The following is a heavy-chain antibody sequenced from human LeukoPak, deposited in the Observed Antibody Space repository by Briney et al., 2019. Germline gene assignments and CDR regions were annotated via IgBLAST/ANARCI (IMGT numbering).Heavy chain of an antibody. CDR3: AKVGSSWKNYFDY. CDR1: GFTFSIYW. J-gene: IGHJ4*02. Sequence: GGSLRLSCAASGFTFSIYWMSWFRQAPGKGLEWVAHIKKDGSEKNYVDSVKGRFTISRDNTKNSVYLQMNSLRGEDTGVYYCAKVGSSWKNYFDYWGQGTLVTVSS. V-gene: IGHV3-7*01. CDR2: IKKDGSEK. D-gene: IGHD6-13*01.